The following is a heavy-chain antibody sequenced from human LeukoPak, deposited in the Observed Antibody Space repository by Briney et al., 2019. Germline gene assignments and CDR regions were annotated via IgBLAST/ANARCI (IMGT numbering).Heavy chain of an antibody. Sequence: SETLSLTCAVSGESINTNYWTWICDSPGKGLEWIAHIYSGGTKYNPSLTSRIIISVDQSSYLISLTLSSVTAADTAVYSCAILNWAYGSVDYWGQGSLVTVSS. D-gene: IGHD7-27*01. CDR3: AILNWAYGSVDY. V-gene: IGHV4-4*09. J-gene: IGHJ4*02. CDR1: GESINTNY. CDR2: IYSGGT.